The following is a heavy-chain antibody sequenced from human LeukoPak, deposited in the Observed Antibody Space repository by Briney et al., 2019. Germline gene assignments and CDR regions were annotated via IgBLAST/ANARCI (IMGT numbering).Heavy chain of an antibody. J-gene: IGHJ4*02. CDR3: ARNSVVRGVPFDY. CDR2: IYSGGST. Sequence: GGSLRLSCAASGFTVSSNYMSWVRQAPGKGLEWVSVIYSGGSTYYADSVKGRFTISRDNSKNTLYLQMNSLRAEDTAVYYCARNSVVRGVPFDYWGQGTLVTVSS. V-gene: IGHV3-66*01. CDR1: GFTVSSNY. D-gene: IGHD3-10*01.